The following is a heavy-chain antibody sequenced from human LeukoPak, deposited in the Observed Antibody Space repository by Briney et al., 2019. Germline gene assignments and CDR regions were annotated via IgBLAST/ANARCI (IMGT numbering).Heavy chain of an antibody. Sequence: ASVKVSCKASGYTFTGYYMHWVRQAPGQGLEWMGWINPNSGGTNYAQKVQGRVTMTRDTSISTAYMELSRLRSDDTAVYYCARHPINWNYRNWFDPWGQGTLVTVSS. J-gene: IGHJ5*02. CDR3: ARHPINWNYRNWFDP. D-gene: IGHD1-7*01. V-gene: IGHV1-2*02. CDR2: INPNSGGT. CDR1: GYTFTGYY.